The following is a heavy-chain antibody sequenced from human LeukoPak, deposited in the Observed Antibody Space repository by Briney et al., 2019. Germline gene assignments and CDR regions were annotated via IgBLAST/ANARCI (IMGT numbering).Heavy chain of an antibody. CDR3: ARAPMYYDFWSGHLTHAFDI. CDR2: ISSSGSTI. Sequence: PGGSLRLSCAASGFTFSDYYMSWIRQAPGQGLEWVSYISSSGSTIYYADSVKGRFTISRDNAKNSLYLQMNSLRAEDTAVYYCARAPMYYDFWSGHLTHAFDIWGQGTMVTVSS. V-gene: IGHV3-11*01. J-gene: IGHJ3*02. D-gene: IGHD3-3*01. CDR1: GFTFSDYY.